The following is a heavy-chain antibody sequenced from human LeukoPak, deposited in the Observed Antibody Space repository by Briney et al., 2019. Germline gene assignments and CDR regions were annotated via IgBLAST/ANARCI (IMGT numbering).Heavy chain of an antibody. V-gene: IGHV3-30*18. D-gene: IGHD1-7*01. CDR2: ISYDGSDK. CDR1: GFTFSDYY. J-gene: IGHJ4*02. Sequence: GGSLRLSCAASGFTFSDYYMSWIRQAPGKGLEWVTIISYDGSDKYYADSVKGRFTISRDNSKNTLYLQMNSLRADDTAVYYCAKVRVVFNWNYAYYFDYWGQGTLVTVSS. CDR3: AKVRVVFNWNYAYYFDY.